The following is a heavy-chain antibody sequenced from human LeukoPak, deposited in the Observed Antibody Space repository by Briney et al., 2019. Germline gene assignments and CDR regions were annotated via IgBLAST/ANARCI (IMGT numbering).Heavy chain of an antibody. CDR1: GGTFSSYA. J-gene: IGHJ6*02. CDR3: ARGAVVPADPYYGMDV. Sequence: ASVKVSCKASGGTFSSYAISWVRQAPGQGLEWMGRIIPILGIANYAQKFQGRVTITADKSTSTAYMELSSLRSEDTAVYYCARGAVVPADPYYGMDVWGQGTTVTVSS. V-gene: IGHV1-69*04. D-gene: IGHD2-2*01. CDR2: IIPILGIA.